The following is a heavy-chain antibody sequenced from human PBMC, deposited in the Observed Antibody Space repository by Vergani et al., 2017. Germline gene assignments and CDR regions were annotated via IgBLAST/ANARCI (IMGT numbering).Heavy chain of an antibody. CDR2: THPAHSDT. V-gene: IGHV5-51*01. D-gene: IGHD3-22*01. CDR1: GYSFTNYW. CDR3: ARLYVHDSSGSKYFDY. Sequence: EVQLVQSGAEVKKPGESLKISCQISGYSFTNYWIGWVRQLPGEGLEWMGITHPAHSDTRYSPSFQGQVTISVDKSISTAYLKRSSLRASDSAMYYCARLYVHDSSGSKYFDYWGQGTLGTVSS. J-gene: IGHJ4*02.